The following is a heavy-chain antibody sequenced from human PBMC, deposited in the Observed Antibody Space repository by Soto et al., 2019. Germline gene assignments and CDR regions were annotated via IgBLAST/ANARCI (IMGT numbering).Heavy chain of an antibody. J-gene: IGHJ6*02. V-gene: IGHV1-18*01. CDR3: ARDKRRTRGGGVTWGV. CDR1: GYTFTSYG. Sequence: ASVKVSCKASGYTFTSYGISWVRQAPGQGLEWMGWISAYNGNTNYAQKLQGRVTMTTDTSTSTAYMELSSLRSEDTAVYYCARDKRRTRGGGVTWGVWGQGTTVAVSS. D-gene: IGHD3-16*01. CDR2: ISAYNGNT.